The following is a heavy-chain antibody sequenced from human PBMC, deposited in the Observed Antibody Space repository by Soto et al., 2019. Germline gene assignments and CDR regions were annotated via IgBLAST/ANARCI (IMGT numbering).Heavy chain of an antibody. D-gene: IGHD3-22*01. V-gene: IGHV1-24*01. CDR3: ARPTYYYDSSGPPAY. CDR2: FDPEKREP. CDR1: GYILTELS. Sequence: ASVKVSCKVSGYILTELSIHWVRQAPGKGLEWMGGFDPEKREPVSAQNFQGRLTMTEDPTADTAYMELTSLRSEDTAVYYCARPTYYYDSSGPPAYWGQGTLVTVSS. J-gene: IGHJ4*02.